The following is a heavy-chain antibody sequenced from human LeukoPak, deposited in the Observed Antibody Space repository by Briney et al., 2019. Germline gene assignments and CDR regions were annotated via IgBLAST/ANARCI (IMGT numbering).Heavy chain of an antibody. CDR2: IYYSGST. Sequence: PSETLSLTCTVSGVPIASGGYYWSWIRQHPGKGLEWLGYIYYSGSTYYNPSLKSRLTISLDTSENHFSLRLTSVTAADTAVYYCARGPVRDYSNYWGQGTLVTVSS. D-gene: IGHD4-11*01. J-gene: IGHJ4*02. V-gene: IGHV4-31*03. CDR3: ARGPVRDYSNY. CDR1: GVPIASGGYY.